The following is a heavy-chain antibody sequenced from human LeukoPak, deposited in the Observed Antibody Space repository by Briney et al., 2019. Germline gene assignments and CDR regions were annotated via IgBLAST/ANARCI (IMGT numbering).Heavy chain of an antibody. D-gene: IGHD5-12*01. CDR3: AREGYSAYGLDN. CDR1: GFTFSSYG. V-gene: IGHV3-30*02. CDR2: IRYDGSNK. Sequence: GGSLRLSCAASGFTFSSYGMHWVRQAPGKGLEWVAFIRYDGSNKYYADSVRGRFTISRDNSKNTLFLQMTSLRVEDTAVYYCAREGYSAYGLDNWGQGTLVTVSS. J-gene: IGHJ4*02.